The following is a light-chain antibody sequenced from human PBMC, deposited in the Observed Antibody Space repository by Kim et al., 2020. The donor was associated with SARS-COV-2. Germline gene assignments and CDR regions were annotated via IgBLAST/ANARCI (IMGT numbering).Light chain of an antibody. CDR3: QAWDSSTVV. J-gene: IGLJ2*01. CDR1: KLGDKY. CDR2: QDS. V-gene: IGLV3-1*01. Sequence: VSPGQTASLTGSGDKLGDKYACWYQQKPGQSPVVVIHQDSKRPSGIPERFSGSNSGNTATLTISGTQAMDEADYYCQAWDSSTVVFGGGTKLTVL.